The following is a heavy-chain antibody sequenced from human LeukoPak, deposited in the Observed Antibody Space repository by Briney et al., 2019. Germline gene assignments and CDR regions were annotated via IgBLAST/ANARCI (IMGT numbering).Heavy chain of an antibody. J-gene: IGHJ3*02. CDR2: ISGSGGST. CDR3: AKSGTGETDAFDI. CDR1: GFTFSSYA. Sequence: GGSLRLSCAASGFTFSSYAMSWVRQAPGKGLEWVSAISGSGGSTYYADSVKGRFTISRDSSKNTLYLQMNSLRAEDTAVYYCAKSGTGETDAFDIWGQGTMVTVSS. V-gene: IGHV3-23*01. D-gene: IGHD7-27*01.